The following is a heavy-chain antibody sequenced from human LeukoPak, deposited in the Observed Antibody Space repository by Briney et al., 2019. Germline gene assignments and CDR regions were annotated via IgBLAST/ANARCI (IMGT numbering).Heavy chain of an antibody. CDR1: GYTFTSYD. CDR3: ARDRVTMVRGVIIGDY. CDR2: MNPNSGNT. D-gene: IGHD3-10*01. J-gene: IGHJ4*01. Sequence: ASVKVSYKASGYTFTSYDINWVRQATGQGLEWMGWMNPNSGNTGYAQKFQGRVTMTRDTSISTAYMELSRLRSDDTAVYYCARDRVTMVRGVIIGDYWGQGTLVTVSS. V-gene: IGHV1-8*01.